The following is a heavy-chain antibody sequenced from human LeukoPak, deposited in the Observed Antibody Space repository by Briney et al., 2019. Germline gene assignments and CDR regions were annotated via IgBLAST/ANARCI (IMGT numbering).Heavy chain of an antibody. D-gene: IGHD2-15*01. Sequence: TGGSLRPSCAASGFTVSSNYMSWVRQAPGKGLEWVSVIYSGGSTYYADSVKGRFTISRDNSKNTLYLQMNSLRAEDTAVYYCARSPEGCSGGSCYNPPDYWGQGTLVTVSS. CDR1: GFTVSSNY. V-gene: IGHV3-66*01. J-gene: IGHJ4*02. CDR2: IYSGGST. CDR3: ARSPEGCSGGSCYNPPDY.